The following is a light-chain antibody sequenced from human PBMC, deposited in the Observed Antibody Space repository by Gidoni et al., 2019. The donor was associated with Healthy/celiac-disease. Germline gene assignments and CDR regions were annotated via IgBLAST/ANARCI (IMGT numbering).Light chain of an antibody. CDR3: QQRSNSFP. CDR1: QSVSSY. Sequence: EIVLTQSPATLSLSPGERATLSCRASQSVSSYLAWYQQKPGQAPRLLIYDASNRATCIPARFSGSGSGTDFTLTISSLEPEDFAVYYCQQRSNSFPFGPGTKVDIK. CDR2: DAS. V-gene: IGKV3-11*01. J-gene: IGKJ3*01.